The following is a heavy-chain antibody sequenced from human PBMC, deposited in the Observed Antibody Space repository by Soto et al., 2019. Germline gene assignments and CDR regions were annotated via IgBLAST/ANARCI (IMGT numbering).Heavy chain of an antibody. Sequence: PSETLSLTCTVSGGSISSYYLSWIRQPPGKGLEWIGYIYYSGSTNYNPSLKSRVTISVDTPKKQFSLKLRSVTAADTAVYYCVRDGTKTLRDWFDPWGQGISVTVYS. CDR2: IYYSGST. D-gene: IGHD1-1*01. CDR3: VRDGTKTLRDWFDP. J-gene: IGHJ5*02. CDR1: GGSISSYY. V-gene: IGHV4-59*12.